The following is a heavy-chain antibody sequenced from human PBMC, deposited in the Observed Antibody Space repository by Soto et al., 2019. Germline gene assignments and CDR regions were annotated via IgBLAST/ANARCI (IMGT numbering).Heavy chain of an antibody. CDR3: ARDLSYGDDFWSGYSYMAYFDY. Sequence: ASVKVSCKASGYTFTSYAMHWVRQAPGQRLEWMGWINAGNGNTKYSQKFQGRVTITRDTSASTAYMELSSLRSEDTAVYYCARDLSYGDDFWSGYSYMAYFDYWGQGTLVTVSS. CDR1: GYTFTSYA. CDR2: INAGNGNT. D-gene: IGHD3-3*01. V-gene: IGHV1-3*01. J-gene: IGHJ4*02.